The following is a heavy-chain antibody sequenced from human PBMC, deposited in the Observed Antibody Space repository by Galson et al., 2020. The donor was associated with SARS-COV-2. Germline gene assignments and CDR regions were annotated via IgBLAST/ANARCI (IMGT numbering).Heavy chain of an antibody. Sequence: GGSLRLSCAASGFTFSGSAMHWVRQASGKGLEWVGRIRSKANSYATAYAASVKGRFTISRDDSKNTAYLQMNSLKTEDTAVYYCTRLWELWSRTDNDCYMDVWGKGTTVTVSS. CDR2: IRSKANSYAT. V-gene: IGHV3-73*01. CDR1: GFTFSGSA. CDR3: TRLWELWSRTDNDCYMDV. D-gene: IGHD1-7*01. J-gene: IGHJ6*03.